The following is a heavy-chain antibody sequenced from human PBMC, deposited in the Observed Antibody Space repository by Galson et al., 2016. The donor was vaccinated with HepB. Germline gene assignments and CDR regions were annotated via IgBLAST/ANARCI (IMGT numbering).Heavy chain of an antibody. CDR1: GGSIGGTQW. CDR3: VRLSVDHAFDI. Sequence: EPLSLTCAASGGSIGGTQWWTWVRQPPGKGLEWIGEIYPSGNTNYNPSLKSRVTISVHKSKNQFTLRLNSVTAADTAVYYCVRLSVDHAFDIWGQGTMVTVSS. D-gene: IGHD4-23*01. V-gene: IGHV4-4*02. CDR2: IYPSGNT. J-gene: IGHJ3*02.